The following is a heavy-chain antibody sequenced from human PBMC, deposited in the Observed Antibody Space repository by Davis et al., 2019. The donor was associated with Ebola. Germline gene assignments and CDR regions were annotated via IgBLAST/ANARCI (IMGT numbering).Heavy chain of an antibody. J-gene: IGHJ3*01. CDR2: ISGSGGST. CDR3: AREMSAPTGTDAFDL. Sequence: GESLKISCAASGFTVSSNYMSWVRQAPGKGLEWVSAISGSGGSTYYADSVKGRFTISRDNSKNTLYLQMSSLRVEDTAVYYCAREMSAPTGTDAFDLWGQGTMVTVSS. D-gene: IGHD1-14*01. V-gene: IGHV3-23*01. CDR1: GFTVSSNY.